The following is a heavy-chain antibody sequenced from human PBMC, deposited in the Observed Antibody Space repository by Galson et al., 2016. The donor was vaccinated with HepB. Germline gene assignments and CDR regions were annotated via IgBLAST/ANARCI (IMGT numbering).Heavy chain of an antibody. J-gene: IGHJ6*02. CDR3: ARDRSPYCRDGSCFYRHGMDV. V-gene: IGHV1-18*04. Sequence: SVKVSCKASGYTFRKYGITWVRQARGQGLEWMGWISAYNHYTNYAQKFQGRVTMTTDSSTSTAYMELRSLRSDDTAVYFCARDRSPYCRDGSCFYRHGMDVWGQGTTVTVSS. D-gene: IGHD2-15*01. CDR1: GYTFRKYG. CDR2: ISAYNHYT.